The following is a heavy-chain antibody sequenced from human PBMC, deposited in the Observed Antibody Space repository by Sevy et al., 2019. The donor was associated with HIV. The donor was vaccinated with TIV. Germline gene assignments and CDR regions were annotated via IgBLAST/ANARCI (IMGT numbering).Heavy chain of an antibody. CDR2: IGTAGDP. Sequence: WGSLRLSCAASGFTFSSYDMHWVRQATGKGLEWLSAIGTAGDPYYPGSVKGRFTISRENAKNSLYLQMNSLRAGDTAVYYCARGQREKYYYDSSGYFYYYYYMDVWGKGTTVTVSS. CDR3: ARGQREKYYYDSSGYFYYYYYMDV. CDR1: GFTFSSYD. V-gene: IGHV3-13*05. J-gene: IGHJ6*03. D-gene: IGHD3-22*01.